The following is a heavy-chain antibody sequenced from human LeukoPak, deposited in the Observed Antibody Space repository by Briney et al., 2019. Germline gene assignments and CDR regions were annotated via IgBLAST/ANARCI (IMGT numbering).Heavy chain of an antibody. CDR2: LTTSGSTK. Sequence: PGGSLRLSCATSGFTFSNYEMNWVRQAPGKGLEWISYLTTSGSTKYYADSVKGRFTISRENAKNSLYLQMNSLRAGDTAVYYCARDRGGGHMDVWGKGTTVTISS. CDR3: ARDRGGGHMDV. J-gene: IGHJ6*03. CDR1: GFTFSNYE. V-gene: IGHV3-48*03. D-gene: IGHD2-15*01.